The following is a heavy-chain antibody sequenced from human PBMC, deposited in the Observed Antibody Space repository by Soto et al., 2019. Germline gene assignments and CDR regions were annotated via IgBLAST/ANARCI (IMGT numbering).Heavy chain of an antibody. CDR2: MYYSGST. Sequence: SETLSLTCTVSGGSISSYYWSWIRQPPGKGLEWIGYMYYSGSTNYNPSLKSRVTISVDTSKNQFSLKLSSVTAADTAVYYCGGKNYDSSGYFDYWGQGTLVTVS. J-gene: IGHJ4*02. D-gene: IGHD3-22*01. CDR1: GGSISSYY. CDR3: GGKNYDSSGYFDY. V-gene: IGHV4-59*01.